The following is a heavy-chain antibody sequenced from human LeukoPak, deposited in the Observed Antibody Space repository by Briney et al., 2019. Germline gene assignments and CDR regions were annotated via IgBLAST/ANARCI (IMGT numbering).Heavy chain of an antibody. CDR2: IYYSGST. CDR1: GGSISSTNYY. CDR3: ASHTPYFIAVAGTPYYFDY. V-gene: IGHV4-39*01. Sequence: SETLSLTCTVSGGSISSTNYYWGWIRQPPGKGLEWIGSIYYSGSTYYNPSLKSRVTISVDTSKNQFSLKLSSVTAADTAVYYCASHTPYFIAVAGTPYYFDYWGQGTLVTVSS. D-gene: IGHD6-19*01. J-gene: IGHJ4*02.